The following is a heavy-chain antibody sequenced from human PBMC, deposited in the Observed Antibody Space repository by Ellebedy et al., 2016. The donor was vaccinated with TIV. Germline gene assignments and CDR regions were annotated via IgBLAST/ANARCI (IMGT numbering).Heavy chain of an antibody. CDR2: IYYSGST. J-gene: IGHJ4*02. CDR1: GGSISSYY. D-gene: IGHD2-2*01. V-gene: IGHV4-39*01. CDR3: VQDCSSTSCQGDY. Sequence: SETLSLTCAVYGGSISSYYWGWIRQPPGKGLEWIGSIYYSGSTYYNPSLKSRVTISVDTSKNQFSLKLSSVTAADTAVYYCVQDCSSTSCQGDYWGQGTLVTVSS.